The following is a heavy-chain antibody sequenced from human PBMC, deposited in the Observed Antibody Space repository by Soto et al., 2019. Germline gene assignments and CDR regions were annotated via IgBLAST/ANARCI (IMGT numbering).Heavy chain of an antibody. CDR1: GLTLSSYA. CDR2: ISGSGAAT. J-gene: IGHJ4*02. Sequence: WGVLRLSCAASGLTLSSYAMSWVRQTPGTGLEWVSSISGSGAATYYADSVKGRFTISRDNSKNTLYLQMNSLRAEDTAVYYCAKAPCVSMMVVGPSFDLWGQGTQVTVSS. CDR3: AKAPCVSMMVVGPSFDL. V-gene: IGHV3-23*01. D-gene: IGHD3-22*01.